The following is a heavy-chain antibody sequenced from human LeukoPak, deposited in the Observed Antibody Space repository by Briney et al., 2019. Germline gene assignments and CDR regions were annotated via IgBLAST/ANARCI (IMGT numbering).Heavy chain of an antibody. J-gene: IGHJ4*02. V-gene: IGHV3-30-3*01. CDR1: GFTFSSYA. Sequence: GSLRLSCAASGFTFSSYAMHWVRRAPRKGLEWVAVISYDGSNKYYADSVKGRFTISRDNSKNTQYLQMNSLRAEDTAVYYCARDSAPTWYSGYDYYFDYWGQGTLVTVSS. CDR3: ARDSAPTWYSGYDYYFDY. D-gene: IGHD5-12*01. CDR2: ISYDGSNK.